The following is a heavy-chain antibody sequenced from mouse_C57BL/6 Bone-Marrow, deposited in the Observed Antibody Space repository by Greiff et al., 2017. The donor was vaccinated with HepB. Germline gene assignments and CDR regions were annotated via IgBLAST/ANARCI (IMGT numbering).Heavy chain of an antibody. Sequence: EVQGVESGGGLVQPGGSLKLSCAASGFTFSDYGMAWVRQAPRKGPEWVAFISNLAYSIYYADTVTGRFTISRENAKNTLYLEMSSLRSEDTAMYYCARLGITTVAYWYFDVWGTGTTVTVSS. CDR2: ISNLAYSI. J-gene: IGHJ1*03. CDR3: ARLGITTVAYWYFDV. D-gene: IGHD1-1*01. CDR1: GFTFSDYG. V-gene: IGHV5-15*01.